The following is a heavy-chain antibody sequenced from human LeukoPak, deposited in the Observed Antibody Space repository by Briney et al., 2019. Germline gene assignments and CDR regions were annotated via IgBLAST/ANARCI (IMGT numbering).Heavy chain of an antibody. CDR2: INTISGGT. J-gene: IGHJ4*02. CDR3: ARGREVAGTVAY. Sequence: ASVKVSCKASGYTFTSYYMHWVRQAPGQGLEWMGWINTISGGTNYAQKFQGRVTMTRDTSNSTAYMELNRLTSDDTAVYYCARGREVAGTVAYWGQGALVTVSS. D-gene: IGHD6-19*01. V-gene: IGHV1-2*02. CDR1: GYTFTSYY.